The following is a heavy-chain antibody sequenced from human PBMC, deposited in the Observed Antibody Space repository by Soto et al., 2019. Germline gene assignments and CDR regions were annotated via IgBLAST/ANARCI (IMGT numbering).Heavy chain of an antibody. CDR2: INHSGST. D-gene: IGHD3-10*01. V-gene: IGHV4-34*01. CDR1: GGSFSGYY. CDR3: ARVLHVRGVIAFDY. J-gene: IGHJ4*02. Sequence: QVQLQQWGAGLLKPSETLSLTCAVYGGSFSGYYWSWIRQPPGKGLEWIGEINHSGSTNYNPSLKSRVTISVDTSKNQFSRKLSSVTAADTAVYYCARVLHVRGVIAFDYWGQGTLVTVSS.